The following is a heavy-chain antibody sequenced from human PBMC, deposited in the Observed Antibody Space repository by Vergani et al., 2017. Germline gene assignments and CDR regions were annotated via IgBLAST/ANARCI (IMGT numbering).Heavy chain of an antibody. J-gene: IGHJ4*02. V-gene: IGHV3-33*01. Sequence: QVQLVESGGGVVQPGRSLRLSCAASGFTFSSYGMHWVRQAPGKGLEWVAVIWYDGSNKYYADSVKGRFTISRDNSKNTLYLQMNSLRAEDTAVYYCARDGENTAMVNWGQGTLVTVSS. CDR2: IWYDGSNK. CDR3: ARDGENTAMVN. D-gene: IGHD5-18*01. CDR1: GFTFSSYG.